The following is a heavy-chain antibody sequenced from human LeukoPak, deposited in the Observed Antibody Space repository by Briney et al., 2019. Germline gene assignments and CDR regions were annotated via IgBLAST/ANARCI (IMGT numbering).Heavy chain of an antibody. CDR2: ISSSSSTI. J-gene: IGHJ3*02. V-gene: IGHV3-48*01. Sequence: GGTLRLSCAASGFTFSSYSMNWVRQAPGKGLEWVSYISSSSSTIYYADSVKGRFTISRDNAKNSLYLQMNSLRAEDSAVYYCAEGPYYDILIGYSSDAFYIWVQGTVVTVSS. D-gene: IGHD3-9*01. CDR1: GFTFSSYS. CDR3: AEGPYYDILIGYSSDAFYI.